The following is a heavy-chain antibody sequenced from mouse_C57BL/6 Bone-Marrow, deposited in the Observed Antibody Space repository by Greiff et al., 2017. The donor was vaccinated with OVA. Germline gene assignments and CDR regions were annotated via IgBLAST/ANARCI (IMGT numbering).Heavy chain of an antibody. Sequence: VQLVESGAELVRPGTSVKMSCKASGYTFTNYWIGWAKQRPGHGLEWIGDIYPGGGYTNYNEKFKGKATLTADKSSSTAYMQFSSLTSEDSDIYYCARGDYDYAWFAYWGQGTLVTVSA. J-gene: IGHJ3*01. D-gene: IGHD2-4*01. CDR2: IYPGGGYT. CDR3: ARGDYDYAWFAY. V-gene: IGHV1-63*01. CDR1: GYTFTNYW.